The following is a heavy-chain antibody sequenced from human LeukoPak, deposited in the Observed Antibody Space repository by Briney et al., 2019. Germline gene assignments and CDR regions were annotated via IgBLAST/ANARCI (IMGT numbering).Heavy chain of an antibody. J-gene: IGHJ4*02. CDR2: IYTSGST. CDR3: ARDHSPYGDYEY. Sequence: SETLSLNCTDSGGSISSYYWSWIRQPAGHCLEWIGRIYTSGSTNYNPSLKSRVTMSVDTSKNQFSLKLSSVTAADTAVYYCARDHSPYGDYEYWGQGTLVTVSS. CDR1: GGSISSYY. V-gene: IGHV4-4*07. D-gene: IGHD4-17*01.